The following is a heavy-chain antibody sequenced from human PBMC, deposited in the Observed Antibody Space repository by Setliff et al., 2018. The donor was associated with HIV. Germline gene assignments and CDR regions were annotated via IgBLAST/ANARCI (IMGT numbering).Heavy chain of an antibody. CDR1: GASIRSQY. CDR3: ARTRGYSYGTLAGVDY. D-gene: IGHD5-18*01. CDR2: ISYSGST. J-gene: IGHJ4*01. V-gene: IGHV4-59*11. Sequence: PSETLSLTCTVSGASIRSQYWSWIRTPPGKGLEWIGYISYSGSTNYNPSLESRVAMSVDTSKQQFSLEVSSVTAADTAVYYCARTRGYSYGTLAGVDYWGRGSLVTVSS.